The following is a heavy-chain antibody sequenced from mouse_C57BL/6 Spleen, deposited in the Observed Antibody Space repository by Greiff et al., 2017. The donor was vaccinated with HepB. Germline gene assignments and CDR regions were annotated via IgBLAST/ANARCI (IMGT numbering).Heavy chain of an antibody. CDR2: IDPENGDT. V-gene: IGHV14-4*01. Sequence: EVQLQESGAELVRPGASVKLSCTASGFNIKDDYMHWVKQRPEQGLEWIGWIDPENGDTEYASKFQGKATITADTSSNTAYLQLSSLTSEDTAVYYCTTYRGGCLFAYWGQGTLVTVSA. CDR1: GFNIKDDY. J-gene: IGHJ3*01. CDR3: TTYRGGCLFAY.